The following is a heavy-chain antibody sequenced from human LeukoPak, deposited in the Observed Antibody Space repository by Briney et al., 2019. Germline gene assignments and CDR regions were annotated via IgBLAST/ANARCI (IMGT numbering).Heavy chain of an antibody. D-gene: IGHD2-15*01. CDR1: GFTFSSYS. Sequence: GGSLRLSCAASGFTFSSYSMNWVRQAPGKGLEWVSSISSSSSYIYYADSVKGRFTISRDNAKNSLYLQMNSLRAEDTAVYYCARDKRPCSGGSCLWLPPDYWGQGTLVTVSS. V-gene: IGHV3-21*01. CDR3: ARDKRPCSGGSCLWLPPDY. CDR2: ISSSSSYI. J-gene: IGHJ4*02.